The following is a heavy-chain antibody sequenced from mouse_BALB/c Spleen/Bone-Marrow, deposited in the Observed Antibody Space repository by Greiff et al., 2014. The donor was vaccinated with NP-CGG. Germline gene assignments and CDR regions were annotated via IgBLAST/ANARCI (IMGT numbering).Heavy chain of an antibody. V-gene: IGHV1-4*02. CDR3: AREARTGAWFAY. J-gene: IGHJ3*01. CDR1: GYTFTCYT. CDR2: IVPSSGYT. D-gene: IGHD4-1*01. Sequence: QVQLQQSGAELARPGASVKMSCKASGYTFTCYTIQWVKRRPGQGLEWVGYIVPSSGYTDYNQNFKDKTTLTADKSSSTAYMQLSSLTSADSAVYYCAREARTGAWFAYWGQGTLVTVSA.